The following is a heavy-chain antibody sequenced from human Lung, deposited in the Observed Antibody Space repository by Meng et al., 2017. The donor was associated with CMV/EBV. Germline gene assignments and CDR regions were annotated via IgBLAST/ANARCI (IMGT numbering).Heavy chain of an antibody. V-gene: IGHV4-30-4*08. CDR2: IYYSGST. CDR1: GGSIGSGYYY. CDR3: ARALDTAMVTFDC. Sequence: QGQVRGCRPVLANPYATLALAWPVSGGSIGSGYYYWSWIRQPPGKCLEWIGYIYYSGSTYYNPSLQSRVTISVDTSKNQFSLKLISVTAADTAVYYWARALDTAMVTFDCWGQGTLVTVSS. J-gene: IGHJ4*02. D-gene: IGHD5-18*01.